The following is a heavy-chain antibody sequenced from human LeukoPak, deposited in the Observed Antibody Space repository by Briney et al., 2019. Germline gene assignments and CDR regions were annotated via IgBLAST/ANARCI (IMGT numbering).Heavy chain of an antibody. CDR1: GFTFSNYG. D-gene: IGHD2-15*01. V-gene: IGHV3-30*02. CDR3: AKDWRRIVVVGPITRHGNYMDV. Sequence: GGSLRLSCAASGFTFSNYGMHWDRQAPGKGLEWVAFIRYDGSNKYFADSLKGRFTISRDNSKNTLYLQMNSLRPEDTAVYYCAKDWRRIVVVGPITRHGNYMDVWGKGTTVTISS. CDR2: IRYDGSNK. J-gene: IGHJ6*03.